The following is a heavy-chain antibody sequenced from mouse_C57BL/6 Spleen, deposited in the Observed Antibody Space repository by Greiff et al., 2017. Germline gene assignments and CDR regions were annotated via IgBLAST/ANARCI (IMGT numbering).Heavy chain of an antibody. D-gene: IGHD1-1*01. V-gene: IGHV1-64*01. CDR2: IHPSSGST. CDR3: ARSYYGSSDY. J-gene: IGHJ2*01. CDR1: GYTFTSYW. Sequence: QVQLLQPGAELVKPGASVKLSCEASGYTFTSYWMPWVQQRPGQGLEWIGMIHPSSGSTNYTEKFKSKATLTVDKATITAYMQISSLTSEDTAVYYCARSYYGSSDYWGQGTTLTVSA.